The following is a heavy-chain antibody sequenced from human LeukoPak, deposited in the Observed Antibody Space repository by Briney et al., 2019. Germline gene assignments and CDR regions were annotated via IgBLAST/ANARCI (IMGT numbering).Heavy chain of an antibody. D-gene: IGHD3-22*01. CDR2: IYTSGST. CDR3: ASQPGGYYYDSSGYN. V-gene: IGHV4-61*02. CDR1: GGSISSGSYY. Sequence: SETLSLTCTISGGSISSGSYYRSWIRQPAGKGLEWIGRIYTSGSTNYNPSLKSRVTISVDTSKNQFSLKLISVTAADTAVYYCASQPGGYYYDSSGYNWGQGTLVTVSS. J-gene: IGHJ4*02.